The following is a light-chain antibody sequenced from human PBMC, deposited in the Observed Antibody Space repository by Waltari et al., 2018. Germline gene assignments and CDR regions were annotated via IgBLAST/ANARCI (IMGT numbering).Light chain of an antibody. CDR1: QSVRTY. CDR3: QERSNWPGGA. Sequence: EIVLTQSPATLSLSPGERATHSCRASQSVRTYLAWYQHRPGQAPRLLIYDASNRATDVPARFSGSGSGTDFTLTISSLQPEDFAVYYCQERSNWPGGAFGGGTKVEIK. V-gene: IGKV3-11*01. J-gene: IGKJ4*01. CDR2: DAS.